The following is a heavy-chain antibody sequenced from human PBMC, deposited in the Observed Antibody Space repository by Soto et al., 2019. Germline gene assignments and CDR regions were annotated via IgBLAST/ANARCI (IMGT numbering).Heavy chain of an antibody. J-gene: IGHJ6*02. Sequence: QVQLVQSWAEVKQPGSSVKVSCKASGGTFSSYAISWVLQAPGQGLEWMGGIIPIFGTANYAQKFQGRVTITADKSTSTSYMELNSLRSEDTAVYYCARNQIREVVQDYYYYGMDVWGQGTKVTVSS. D-gene: IGHD1-1*01. CDR2: IIPIFGTA. CDR1: GGTFSSYA. V-gene: IGHV1-69*06. CDR3: ARNQIREVVQDYYYYGMDV.